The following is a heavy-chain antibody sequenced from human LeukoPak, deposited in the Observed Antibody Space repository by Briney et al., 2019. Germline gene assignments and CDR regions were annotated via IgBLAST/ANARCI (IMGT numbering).Heavy chain of an antibody. CDR2: INAGNGNA. J-gene: IGHJ4*02. CDR3: ARTTAMVTIFDY. D-gene: IGHD5-18*01. Sequence: ASVKVSCKASGYTFTTYAMHWVRQAPGQRLEWMGWINAGNGNAKYSQKFQGRVTITRDTSASTAYMELSSLRSEDTAVYYCARTTAMVTIFDYWGQGTLVTVSS. V-gene: IGHV1-3*01. CDR1: GYTFTTYA.